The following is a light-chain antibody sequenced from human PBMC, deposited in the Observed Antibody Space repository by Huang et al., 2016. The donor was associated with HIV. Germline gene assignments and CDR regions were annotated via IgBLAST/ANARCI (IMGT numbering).Light chain of an antibody. V-gene: IGKV4-1*01. Sequence: DIVMTQSPDSLAVSLGERATITCKSSQNILNSYTNKNSLAWYQKKSGHPPRLLIYWASTRDSGVPERVSGSGSGTDFTLTINSLQSEDMAFYYCHQYYETPGTFGQGTQVEI. CDR1: QNILNSYTNKNS. CDR2: WAS. CDR3: HQYYETPGT. J-gene: IGKJ1*01.